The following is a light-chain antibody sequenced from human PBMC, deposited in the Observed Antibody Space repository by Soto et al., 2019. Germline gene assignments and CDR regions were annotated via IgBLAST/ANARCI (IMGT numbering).Light chain of an antibody. J-gene: IGKJ3*01. V-gene: IGKV1-39*01. CDR3: QQSYSLPFG. CDR2: GAS. Sequence: DIQMAQSPSSLSASVGDRVTVSCRASQNIKTYLNWYQHRPGQAPKLLIYGASTLQSGVISRFSGSGSGTEFTLTISDLQPEDFAVYYCQQSYSLPFGFGPGTKVDLK. CDR1: QNIKTY.